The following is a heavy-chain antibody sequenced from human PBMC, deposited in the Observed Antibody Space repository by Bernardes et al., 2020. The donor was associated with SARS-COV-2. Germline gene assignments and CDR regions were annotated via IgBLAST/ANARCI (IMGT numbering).Heavy chain of an antibody. CDR3: ARASDLGGEPTKLDY. J-gene: IGHJ4*02. Sequence: SETLSLTCTVSGGSVSSGGFYWTWIRQHPRKGLEWLGYIQYTGTTHYTASLKSRLTISLQTSQNQFSLKLTSMTAADTAVYFCARASDLGGEPTKLDYWGRGALVTVSS. CDR1: GGSVSSGGFY. CDR2: IQYTGTT. D-gene: IGHD2-21*01. V-gene: IGHV4-31*03.